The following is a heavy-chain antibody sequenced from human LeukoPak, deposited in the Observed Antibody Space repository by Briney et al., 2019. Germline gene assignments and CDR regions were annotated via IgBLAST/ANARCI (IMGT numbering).Heavy chain of an antibody. CDR1: GGSITDSSYY. Sequence: SETLSLTCTVSGGSITDSSYYWSWIRQPAGKGLEWIGRIYTSRNTNYNPSLKSRVTMSVDTSKNQFSLRLRSVTAADTAVYYCARIMLSYFDLWGRGTLVTVSS. CDR2: IYTSRNT. J-gene: IGHJ2*01. V-gene: IGHV4-4*07. D-gene: IGHD3-10*02. CDR3: ARIMLSYFDL.